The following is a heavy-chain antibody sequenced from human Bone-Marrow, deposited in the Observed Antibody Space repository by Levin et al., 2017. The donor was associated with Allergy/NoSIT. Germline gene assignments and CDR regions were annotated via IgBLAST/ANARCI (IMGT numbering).Heavy chain of an antibody. Sequence: SETLSLTCTVSGGSISSYYWSWIRQPPGKGLEWIGYIYYSGSTNYNPSLKSRVTISVDTSKNQFSLKLSSVTAADTAVYYCARTPLTYCGGDCYSPGPPYAYYGMDVWGQGTTVTVSS. D-gene: IGHD2-21*02. CDR2: IYYSGST. J-gene: IGHJ6*02. V-gene: IGHV4-59*01. CDR1: GGSISSYY. CDR3: ARTPLTYCGGDCYSPGPPYAYYGMDV.